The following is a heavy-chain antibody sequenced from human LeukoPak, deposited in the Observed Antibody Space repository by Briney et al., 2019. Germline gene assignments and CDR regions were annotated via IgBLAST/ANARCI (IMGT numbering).Heavy chain of an antibody. CDR3: ARVAFGEDPYFDY. V-gene: IGHV4-59*01. Sequence: PSETLSLTCTVSGGSISSYYWSWIRQPPGKGLEWIGYIYYSGSTSYNPSLKSRVTISVDTSKNQFSLKLSSVTAADTAVYYCARVAFGEDPYFDYWGQGTLATVSS. CDR2: IYYSGST. J-gene: IGHJ4*02. D-gene: IGHD3-10*01. CDR1: GGSISSYY.